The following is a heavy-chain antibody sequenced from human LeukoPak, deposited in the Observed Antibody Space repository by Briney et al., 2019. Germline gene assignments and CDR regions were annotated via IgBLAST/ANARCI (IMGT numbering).Heavy chain of an antibody. CDR3: ARKYSGTNPFDY. CDR2: INNSGGST. CDR1: GFTFSSYS. Sequence: GGSLRLSCAASGFTFSSYSMNWVRQAPGKGLEWVSIINNSGGSTYYADSVKGRFTISRDLSKNTLYLQMNSLRAEDTALYYCARKYSGTNPFDYWGQGTLVTVSS. J-gene: IGHJ4*02. V-gene: IGHV3-23*01. D-gene: IGHD1-26*01.